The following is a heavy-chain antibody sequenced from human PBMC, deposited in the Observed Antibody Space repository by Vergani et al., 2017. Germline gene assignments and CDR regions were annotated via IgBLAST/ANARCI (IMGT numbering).Heavy chain of an antibody. V-gene: IGHV4-39*01. CDR1: GCSISSSSYY. D-gene: IGHD5-18*01. CDR3: ARQTDTAMAPTYFDY. Sequence: QLQLQESGPGVVKPSETLSLTCTVSGCSISSSSYYWGWIRRTPGKGLEWIGSIYYSGSTYYNPSLKSRVTISVDTSKNQFSLRLSSGTAADTAVYYCARQTDTAMAPTYFDYWGEGSLVTVSS. J-gene: IGHJ4*02. CDR2: IYYSGST.